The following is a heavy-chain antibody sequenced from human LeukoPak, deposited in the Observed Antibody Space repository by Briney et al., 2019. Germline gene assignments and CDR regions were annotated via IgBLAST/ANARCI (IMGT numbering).Heavy chain of an antibody. CDR3: ARGGHYYDSSGLFDY. Sequence: ISAYNGNTNYAQKLQGRVTMTTDTSTSTAYMELRSLRSDDTAVYYCARGGHYYDSSGLFDYWGQGTLVTVSS. CDR2: ISAYNGNT. J-gene: IGHJ4*02. D-gene: IGHD3-22*01. V-gene: IGHV1-18*01.